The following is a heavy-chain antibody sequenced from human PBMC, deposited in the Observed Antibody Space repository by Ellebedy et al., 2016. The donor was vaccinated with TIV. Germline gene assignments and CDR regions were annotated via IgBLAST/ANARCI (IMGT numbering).Heavy chain of an antibody. CDR1: GFTFSSYG. CDR3: AKDGDFGRGDYYYGMDV. CDR2: ISYDGSNK. J-gene: IGHJ6*02. Sequence: GESLKISXAASGFTFSSYGMHWVRQAPGKGLEWVAVISYDGSNKYYADSVKGRFTISRDNSKNTLYLQMNSLRAEDTAVYYCAKDGDFGRGDYYYGMDVWGQGTTVTVSS. V-gene: IGHV3-30*18. D-gene: IGHD2-15*01.